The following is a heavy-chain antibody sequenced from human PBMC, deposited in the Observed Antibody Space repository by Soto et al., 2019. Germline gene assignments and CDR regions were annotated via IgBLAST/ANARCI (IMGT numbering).Heavy chain of an antibody. CDR1: GFTFSSYA. J-gene: IGHJ5*02. CDR2: ISYDGSNK. CDR3: ARGNSSSWYLYGNWFDP. D-gene: IGHD6-13*01. Sequence: GGSLRLSCAASGFTFSSYAMHWVRQAPGKGLEWVAVISYDGSNKYYADSVKGRFTISRDNSKNTLYLQMNSLRAEDTAVYYCARGNSSSWYLYGNWFDPWGQGTLVTVSS. V-gene: IGHV3-30-3*01.